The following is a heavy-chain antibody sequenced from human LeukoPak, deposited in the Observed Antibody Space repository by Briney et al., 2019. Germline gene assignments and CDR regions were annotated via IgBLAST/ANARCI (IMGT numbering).Heavy chain of an antibody. CDR2: VSSSGSTI. CDR1: GFTFSSYE. J-gene: IGHJ4*02. D-gene: IGHD3-3*01. V-gene: IGHV3-48*03. Sequence: GGFLRLSCAASGFTFSSYEMNWVRQAPGKGLEWVSYVSSSGSTIYYADSVKGRFTISRATSKNTLYLQMTSLRAEDTAVYYCAKGNVKRITIFGVVISGPYYFDYWGQGTLVTVSS. CDR3: AKGNVKRITIFGVVISGPYYFDY.